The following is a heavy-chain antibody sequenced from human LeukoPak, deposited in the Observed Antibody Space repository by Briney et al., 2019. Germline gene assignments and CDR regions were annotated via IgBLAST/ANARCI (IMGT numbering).Heavy chain of an antibody. J-gene: IGHJ3*02. D-gene: IGHD2-21*02. CDR2: IYYSGST. Sequence: PSETLSLTCTVSGGSISSGDYYWSWIRQPPGKGLEWIGYIYYSGSTYYNPSLKSRVTISVDTSKNQFSLKLSSVTAADTAVYYCARETTGGGDEGHASDIWGQGTMVTVSS. CDR3: ARETTGGGDEGHASDI. V-gene: IGHV4-30-4*01. CDR1: GGSISSGDYY.